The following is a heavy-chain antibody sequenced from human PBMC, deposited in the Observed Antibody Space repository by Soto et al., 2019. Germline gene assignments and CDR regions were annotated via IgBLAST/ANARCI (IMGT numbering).Heavy chain of an antibody. J-gene: IGHJ4*02. V-gene: IGHV3-11*01. CDR2: INPGGDVI. D-gene: IGHD3-16*01. Sequence: QVRLVESGGGLVKPEGSLTLSCAASGFSFRDYYMTWIRQAPGKGLELLAYINPGGDVIKYVDSVKGRFTISRDNAKNSLYLHMNNLRAEDTAVYYCTRDPRITDFWGQGTLITVSS. CDR3: TRDPRITDF. CDR1: GFSFRDYY.